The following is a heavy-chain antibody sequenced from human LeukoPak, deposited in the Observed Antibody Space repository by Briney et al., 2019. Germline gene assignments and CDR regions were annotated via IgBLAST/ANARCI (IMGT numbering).Heavy chain of an antibody. CDR1: GGSISSSSYY. CDR2: IYYSGST. D-gene: IGHD6-6*01. V-gene: IGHV4-39*07. CDR3: ARVMIVVPAAIEYSSSSFIDY. Sequence: SETLSLTCTVSGGSISSSSYYWGWICQPPGKGLEWIGSIYYSGSTYYNPSLKSRVTISVDTSKNQFSLKLSSVTAADTAVYYCARVMIVVPAAIEYSSSSFIDYWGQGTLVTVSS. J-gene: IGHJ4*02.